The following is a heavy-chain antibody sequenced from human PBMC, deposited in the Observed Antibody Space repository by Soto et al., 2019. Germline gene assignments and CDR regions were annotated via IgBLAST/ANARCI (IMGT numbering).Heavy chain of an antibody. V-gene: IGHV3-23*01. D-gene: IGHD3-22*01. CDR3: AKDQFMPRGYYDSSGYYY. CDR2: ISGSGGST. CDR1: GFTFSSYA. J-gene: IGHJ4*02. Sequence: PGGSLRLSCAASGFTFSSYAMSWVRQAPGKGLEWVSAISGSGGSTSYADSVKGRFTISRDNSKNTLYLQMNSLRAEDTAVYYCAKDQFMPRGYYDSSGYYYWGQGTLVTGS.